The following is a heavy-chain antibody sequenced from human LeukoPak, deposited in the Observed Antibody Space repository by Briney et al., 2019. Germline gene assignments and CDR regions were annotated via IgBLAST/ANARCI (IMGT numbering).Heavy chain of an antibody. J-gene: IGHJ6*02. CDR1: GYTFTGYY. V-gene: IGHV1-2*02. CDR3: GRDRRYCSTSSCSAPDV. D-gene: IGHD2-2*01. CDR2: INPNSGGT. Sequence: GASVKVSCKASGYTFTGYYMHWVRQAPGQGLEWMGWINPNSGGTNYAQKFQGRVTMTRDTSISTAYMELSRLRSDDTAVYYCGRDRRYCSTSSCSAPDVWGQGTTVTVSS.